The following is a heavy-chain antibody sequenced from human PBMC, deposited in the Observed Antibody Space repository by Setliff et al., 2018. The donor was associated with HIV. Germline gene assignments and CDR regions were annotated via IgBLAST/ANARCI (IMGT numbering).Heavy chain of an antibody. D-gene: IGHD3-9*01. J-gene: IGHJ6*03. CDR2: IYTSGST. V-gene: IGHV4-4*07. Sequence: SETLSLTCTVSGGSISSYYWSWIRQPAGKGLEWIGRIYTSGSTNYNPSLKSRVTISVDTSKNPFSLKLSSVTAADTAVYYCAREGGLRYFDWLLSPPYYYYYYMDVWGKGTTVTVSS. CDR1: GGSISSYY. CDR3: AREGGLRYFDWLLSPPYYYYYYMDV.